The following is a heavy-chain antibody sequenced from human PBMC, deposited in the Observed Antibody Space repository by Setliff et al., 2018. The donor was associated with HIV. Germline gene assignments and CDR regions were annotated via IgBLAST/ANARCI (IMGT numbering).Heavy chain of an antibody. J-gene: IGHJ6*02. CDR2: INPNSGGT. CDR1: GHTYNAYG. V-gene: IGHV1-2*04. Sequence: ASVKVSCKAYGHTYNAYGITWVRQAPGQGLEWMGWINPNSGGTNYAQKFQGWVTMTRDTSISTAYMELSRLRSDDTAVYYCARESFGSYYVSGSYNSPSPYYYYCMDVWGQGSTVTVSS. D-gene: IGHD3-10*01. CDR3: ARESFGSYYVSGSYNSPSPYYYYCMDV.